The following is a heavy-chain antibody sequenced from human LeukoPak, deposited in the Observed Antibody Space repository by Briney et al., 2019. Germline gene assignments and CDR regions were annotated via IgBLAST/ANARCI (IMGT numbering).Heavy chain of an antibody. J-gene: IGHJ3*02. CDR1: GYTLTELS. CDR3: GYDSSGQDAFDI. Sequence: ASVKVSCKVSGYTLTELSMHWVRQAPGKGLEWMGGFDPEDGETIYAQKFQGRVTMTEDTSTDTAYMELSSLRSEDTAVYYCGYDSSGQDAFDIWGQGTMVTVSS. V-gene: IGHV1-24*01. D-gene: IGHD3-22*01. CDR2: FDPEDGET.